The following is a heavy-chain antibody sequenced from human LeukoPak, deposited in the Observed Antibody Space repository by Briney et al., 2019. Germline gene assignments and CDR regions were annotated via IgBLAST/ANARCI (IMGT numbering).Heavy chain of an antibody. Sequence: PGGSLRLSCAASGFTFSSYAMSWVRQAPGKGLEWVSYISSSSSYTNYADSVKGRFTISRDNAKNSLYLQMNSLRAEDTAVYYCARAKEQWLARPLDYWGQGTLVTVSS. D-gene: IGHD6-19*01. CDR3: ARAKEQWLARPLDY. CDR1: GFTFSSYA. CDR2: ISSSSSYT. V-gene: IGHV3-21*05. J-gene: IGHJ4*02.